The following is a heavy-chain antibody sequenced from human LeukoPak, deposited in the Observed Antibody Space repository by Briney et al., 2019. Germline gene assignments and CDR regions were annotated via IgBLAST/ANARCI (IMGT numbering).Heavy chain of an antibody. CDR3: AKDLMTTVSSAGYFDL. CDR2: ISGSGGST. J-gene: IGHJ2*01. CDR1: GFTFSSYA. V-gene: IGHV3-23*01. Sequence: GGSLRLSCAASGFTFSSYAMSWVRQAPGKGLEWVSAISGSGGSTYYADSVKGRFTISRDNSKNTLYLQMNSLRAEDTAVYYCAKDLMTTVSSAGYFDLWGRGTLVTVSS. D-gene: IGHD4-11*01.